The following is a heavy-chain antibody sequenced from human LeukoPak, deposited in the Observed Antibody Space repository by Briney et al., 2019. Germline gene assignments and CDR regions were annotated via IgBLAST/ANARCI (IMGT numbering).Heavy chain of an antibody. J-gene: IGHJ3*02. Sequence: ASVKVSCKASGYTFTSYYMHWVRQAPGQGLEWMGIINPSGGSTSYAQKFQGRVTMTRDMSTSTVYMELSSLRSEDTAVYYCARAALGSGVVVAATGAFDIWGQGTMVTVSS. D-gene: IGHD2-15*01. V-gene: IGHV1-46*01. CDR3: ARAALGSGVVVAATGAFDI. CDR2: INPSGGST. CDR1: GYTFTSYY.